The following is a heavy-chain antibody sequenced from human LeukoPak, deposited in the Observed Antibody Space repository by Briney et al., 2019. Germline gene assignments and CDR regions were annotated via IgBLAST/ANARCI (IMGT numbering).Heavy chain of an antibody. J-gene: IGHJ4*02. CDR3: AKDARMVQHFDWLFFQGGSLDF. D-gene: IGHD3-9*01. Sequence: GRSLRLSCTASGFTFSNYAIHWVRQAPGKGLEWVAVMSSDESIKYYADSVKGRFTISRDNSKNTAFLEMSSLRVEDSALYYCAKDARMVQHFDWLFFQGGSLDFWGQGALVTVSS. V-gene: IGHV3-30*18. CDR2: MSSDESIK. CDR1: GFTFSNYA.